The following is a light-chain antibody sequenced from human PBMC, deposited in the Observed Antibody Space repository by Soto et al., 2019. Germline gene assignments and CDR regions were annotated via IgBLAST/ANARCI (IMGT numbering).Light chain of an antibody. CDR1: QSVSSN. CDR2: GAS. J-gene: IGKJ2*01. CDR3: HQYNNWLYT. V-gene: IGKV3-15*01. Sequence: EIVMTQSPATLSVSPGERATLSCRASQSVSSNLAWYQQKPGQVPRLLIYGASTRATGVPARFSGSGSGTEFTLTISSLQSEDFAVYHCHQYNNWLYTFGQGTKLEIK.